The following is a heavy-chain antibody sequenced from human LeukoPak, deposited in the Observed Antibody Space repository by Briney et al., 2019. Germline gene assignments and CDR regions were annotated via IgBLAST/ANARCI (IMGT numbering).Heavy chain of an antibody. CDR1: GFTFSSYA. CDR3: ARAPRAGYYDFWSGYMDV. J-gene: IGHJ6*03. Sequence: GGSLRLSCAASGFTFSSYAMHWVRQAPGKGLEWVAVISYDGSNKYYADSVKGRFTISRDNSKNTLYLQMNSLRAEDTAVYYCARAPRAGYYDFWSGYMDVWGKGTTVTVSS. CDR2: ISYDGSNK. V-gene: IGHV3-30*14. D-gene: IGHD3-3*01.